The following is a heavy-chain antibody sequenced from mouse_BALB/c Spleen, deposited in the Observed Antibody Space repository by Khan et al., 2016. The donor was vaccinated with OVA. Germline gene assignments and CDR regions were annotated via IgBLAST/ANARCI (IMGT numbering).Heavy chain of an antibody. CDR1: GYTFTDFT. V-gene: IGHV1S137*01. Sequence: QVQLQQSGAEVVRPGVSVKVSCKGSGYTFTDFTLHWVKQSHAMSLEWIGVISTYYGHATYNQKFKDKATMTVDKSSSTAYMELARLTSEDSAILYWERGGGGNRFAYWGQGTLVTVSA. CDR3: ERGGGGNRFAY. CDR2: ISTYYGHA. J-gene: IGHJ3*01.